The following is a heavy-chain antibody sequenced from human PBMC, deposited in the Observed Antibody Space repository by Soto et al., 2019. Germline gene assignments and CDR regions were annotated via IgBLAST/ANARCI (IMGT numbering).Heavy chain of an antibody. Sequence: GGSLRLSCAASGFTFSSYGMHWVRQAPGKGLEWVAVISYDGSNKYYADSVKGRFTISRDNSKNTLYLQMNSLRAEDTAVYYCAKDFQRXRVYDSSGYYYEDYFDYWGQGTLVTVSS. J-gene: IGHJ4*02. D-gene: IGHD3-22*01. CDR3: AKDFQRXRVYDSSGYYYEDYFDY. CDR2: ISYDGSNK. CDR1: GFTFSSYG. V-gene: IGHV3-30*18.